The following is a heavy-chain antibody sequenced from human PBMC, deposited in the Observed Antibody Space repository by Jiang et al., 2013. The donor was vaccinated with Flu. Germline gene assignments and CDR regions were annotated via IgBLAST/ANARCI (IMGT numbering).Heavy chain of an antibody. J-gene: IGHJ4*02. V-gene: IGHV3-48*02. Sequence: QLLESGGGLVQPGGGPLRLSCAASGFTFSSYSMNWVRQAPGKGLEWVSYISSSSSTIYYADSVKGRFTISRDNAKNSLYLQMNSLRDEDTAVYYCARGHYSSGWYGTALDYWGQGTLVTVSS. CDR3: ARGHYSSGWYGTALDY. CDR1: GFTFSSYS. CDR2: ISSSSSTI. D-gene: IGHD6-19*01.